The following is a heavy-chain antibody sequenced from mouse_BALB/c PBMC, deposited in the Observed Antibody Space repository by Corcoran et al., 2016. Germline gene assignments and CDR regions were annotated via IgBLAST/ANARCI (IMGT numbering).Heavy chain of an antibody. D-gene: IGHD4-1*01. J-gene: IGHJ1*01. Sequence: EVQLQQSGAELVKPGASVKLSCTASGFNIKDTYMHWVKQRPEQGLECIGRIDPANGNTKYDPKFQGKATRTADTSSNTAYLQLSSLTSEDTAVYYCANWDWYFDVWGAGTTVTVSS. CDR2: IDPANGNT. V-gene: IGHV14-3*02. CDR3: ANWDWYFDV. CDR1: GFNIKDTY.